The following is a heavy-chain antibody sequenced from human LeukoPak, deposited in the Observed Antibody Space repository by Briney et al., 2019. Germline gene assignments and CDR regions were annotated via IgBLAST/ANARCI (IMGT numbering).Heavy chain of an antibody. CDR3: ARFGGSGSYYKAFDY. CDR2: ISAYNGNT. Sequence: ASVTVSFKASGYTFTSYGISWVRQAPGQRLEWMGWISAYNGNTNYAQKLQGRVTMTTDTSTSTAYMELRSLRSDDTAVYYCARFGGSGSYYKAFDYWGQGTLVTVSS. V-gene: IGHV1-18*01. D-gene: IGHD3-10*01. J-gene: IGHJ4*02. CDR1: GYTFTSYG.